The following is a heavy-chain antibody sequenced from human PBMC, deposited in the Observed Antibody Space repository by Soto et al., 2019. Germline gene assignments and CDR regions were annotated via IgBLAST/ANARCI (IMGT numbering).Heavy chain of an antibody. D-gene: IGHD6-19*01. V-gene: IGHV3-23*01. CDR2: ISGSGGST. J-gene: IGHJ4*02. CDR1: GFTFSSYA. Sequence: EVQLLESGGGLVQPGGSLRLSCAASGFTFSSYAMSWVRQAPGKGLEWVSAISGSGGSTYYADSVKGRFTISRDNSKNTLYLQMNSLRAEDTAVYYCAKSRRSDSGWYRSVADYWGQGTLVTVSS. CDR3: AKSRRSDSGWYRSVADY.